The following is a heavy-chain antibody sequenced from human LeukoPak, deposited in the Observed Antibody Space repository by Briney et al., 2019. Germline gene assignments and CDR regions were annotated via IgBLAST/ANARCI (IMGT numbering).Heavy chain of an antibody. D-gene: IGHD2-2*03. CDR1: GFTFSSYA. CDR2: ISYDGSNK. J-gene: IGHJ5*02. Sequence: PGRSLRLSCAASGFTFSSYAMHWVRQAPGRGLEWVAVISYDGSNKYYADSVKGRFTISRDNSKNTLYLQMNSLRAEDTAVYYCARDGYCSSTSCSTPHWFDPWGQGTLVTVSS. CDR3: ARDGYCSSTSCSTPHWFDP. V-gene: IGHV3-30*01.